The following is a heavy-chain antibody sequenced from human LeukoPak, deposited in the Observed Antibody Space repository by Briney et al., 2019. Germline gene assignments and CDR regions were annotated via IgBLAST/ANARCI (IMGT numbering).Heavy chain of an antibody. J-gene: IGHJ6*02. CDR3: ARDRKVVPAAAGTYYYHGMDV. D-gene: IGHD2-2*01. V-gene: IGHV3-21*01. CDR1: GFTFSSYS. CDR2: ISSSSSYI. Sequence: GGSLRLSCAASGFTFSSYSMNWVRQAPGKGLEWVSSISSSSSYIYYADSVKGRFTISRDNAKNSLYLQMNSLRAEDTAVYYCARDRKVVPAAAGTYYYHGMDVWGQGTTVTVSS.